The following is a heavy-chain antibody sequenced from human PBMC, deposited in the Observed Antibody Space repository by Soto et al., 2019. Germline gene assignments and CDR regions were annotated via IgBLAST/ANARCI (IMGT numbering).Heavy chain of an antibody. CDR1: GGTFSSYA. J-gene: IGHJ4*02. Sequence: QVQLVQSGAEVKKPGSSVKVSCKASGGTFSSYAISWVRQAPGQGPEWMGGIIPIFGTANYAQKFKGRVTITADESTSTAYMELSSLISEDTAVYYCARADRSNAPFDYWGQGTLVTVSS. V-gene: IGHV1-69*12. D-gene: IGHD7-27*01. CDR2: IIPIFGTA. CDR3: ARADRSNAPFDY.